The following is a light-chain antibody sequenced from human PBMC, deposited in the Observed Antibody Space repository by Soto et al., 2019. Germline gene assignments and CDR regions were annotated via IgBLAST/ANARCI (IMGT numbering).Light chain of an antibody. CDR3: SSYTSSSTPLYV. CDR2: DDN. CDR1: SSNIGGNS. V-gene: IGLV1-51*01. J-gene: IGLJ1*01. Sequence: QSVLTQPPSVSAAPGQKVTISCSGSSSNIGGNSVSWYQQLPGTAPKLLIYDDNKRPSGVPNRFSGSKSGNTASLAITGLQAEDEADYYCSSYTSSSTPLYVFGTGTKVTVL.